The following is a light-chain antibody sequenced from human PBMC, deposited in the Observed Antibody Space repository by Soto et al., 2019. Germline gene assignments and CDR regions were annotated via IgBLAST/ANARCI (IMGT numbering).Light chain of an antibody. J-gene: IGLJ3*02. Sequence: SYELPPPPSVSGAPGQTASVARGGSTIGSNSVHWYQKKSGQAPVLVMYYDSDRPSGIPERFSGSNSGNTATLTISRVEAGDEADYYCQVWDISSGHVVFGGGTKVTVL. CDR3: QVWDISSGHVV. V-gene: IGLV3-21*01. CDR1: TIGSNS. CDR2: YDS.